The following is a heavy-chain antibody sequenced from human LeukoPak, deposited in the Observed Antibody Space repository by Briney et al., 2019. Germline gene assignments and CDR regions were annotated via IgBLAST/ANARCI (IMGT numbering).Heavy chain of an antibody. V-gene: IGHV4-59*01. D-gene: IGHD4-17*01. CDR1: GGSISSYY. Sequence: SETLSLTCTVSGGSISSYYWSWIRQPPGKGLEWIGYIYYSGSTNYNPSLKSRVTISVDTSKNQFSLKLSSVTAADTAVYYCARGRDYGDYVDYWGQGTLVTVSS. CDR3: ARGRDYGDYVDY. J-gene: IGHJ4*02. CDR2: IYYSGST.